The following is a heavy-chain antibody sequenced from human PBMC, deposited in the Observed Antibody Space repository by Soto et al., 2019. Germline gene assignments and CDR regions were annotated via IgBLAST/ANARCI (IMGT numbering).Heavy chain of an antibody. CDR3: VKGYFGVSCPSYDQPKQFDA. CDR1: GLTFKNYD. Sequence: GGSLRLSCVASGLTFKNYDMHWVRQSPGKGLEWLAILSHEGTQDFYAESLKGRFAVSRDNSKNTLYLQLNSLTTEDTAIYYCVKGYFGVSCPSYDQPKQFDAWGQGTLVTVS. CDR2: LSHEGTQD. V-gene: IGHV3-30*18. D-gene: IGHD3-9*01. J-gene: IGHJ4*02.